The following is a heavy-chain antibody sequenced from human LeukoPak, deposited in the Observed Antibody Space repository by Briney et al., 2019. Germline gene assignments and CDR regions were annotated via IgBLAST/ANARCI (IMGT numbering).Heavy chain of an antibody. J-gene: IGHJ4*02. D-gene: IGHD2-21*01. V-gene: IGHV4-39*01. CDR1: GGSISSSSYY. Sequence: SETLSLTCTVSGGSISSSSYYWGWIRQPPGKGLEWIGSIYYSGSTYYNPSLKSRVTISVDTSKNQFSLKLSSVTAADTAVYYCARLTYCGGECYAYYFDYWGQGTLVTVSS. CDR2: IYYSGST. CDR3: ARLTYCGGECYAYYFDY.